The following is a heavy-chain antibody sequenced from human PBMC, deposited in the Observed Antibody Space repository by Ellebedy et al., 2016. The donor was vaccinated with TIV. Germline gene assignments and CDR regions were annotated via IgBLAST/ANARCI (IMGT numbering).Heavy chain of an antibody. CDR3: ARSGIAAAGTLDY. CDR1: GYTFTGYY. V-gene: IGHV1-2*04. Sequence: ASVKVSXXASGYTFTGYYLHWVRQAPGQGLEWMGWINPNSGGTNYAQKFQGWVTMTRDTSISTAYMGLSRLRSDDTAVYYCARSGIAAAGTLDYWGQGTLVTVSS. J-gene: IGHJ4*02. D-gene: IGHD6-13*01. CDR2: INPNSGGT.